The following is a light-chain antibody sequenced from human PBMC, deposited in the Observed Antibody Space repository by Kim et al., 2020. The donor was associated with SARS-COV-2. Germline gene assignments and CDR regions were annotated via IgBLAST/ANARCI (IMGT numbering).Light chain of an antibody. Sequence: ATVGERVTITSRARQQLYTYLKWDRQQTLETPYLLISATSRLRTGVPSRFCGGGSGADFTLTISSLQPEDFSTYYCLQSYASPLTFGGGSRVEI. J-gene: IGKJ4*01. CDR1: QQLYTY. CDR3: LQSYASPLT. V-gene: IGKV1-39*01. CDR2: ATS.